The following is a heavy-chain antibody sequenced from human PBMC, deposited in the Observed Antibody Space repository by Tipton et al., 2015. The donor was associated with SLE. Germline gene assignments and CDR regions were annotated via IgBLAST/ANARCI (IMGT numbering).Heavy chain of an antibody. Sequence: TLSLTCTVSGGSMKSSGCYWGWFRHPPRMGLEWIGTIYYSGSTYYNPSLKRRVTISVDMSKNQFFLNLTSVTAADTAMYYCAGPIRQDGFDIWGQGTMVTVSS. CDR2: IYYSGST. V-gene: IGHV4-39*07. CDR1: GGSMKSSGCY. J-gene: IGHJ3*02. CDR3: AGPIRQDGFDI. D-gene: IGHD2-21*01.